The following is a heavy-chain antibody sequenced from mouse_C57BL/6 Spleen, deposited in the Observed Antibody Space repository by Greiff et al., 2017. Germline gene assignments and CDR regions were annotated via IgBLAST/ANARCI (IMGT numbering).Heavy chain of an antibody. D-gene: IGHD1-1*01. V-gene: IGHV1-20*01. J-gene: IGHJ2*01. CDR1: GYSFTGYF. CDR2: INPDNGDT. Sequence: EVQLQQSGPELVKPGDSVKISCKASGYSFTGYFMNWVMQSHGKSLEWIGRINPDNGDTVYNQKFKGKATLTVDKSSSTAPMELRSLTSEDSAVYSCARGFTTPVFDYWGQGTTLTVSS. CDR3: ARGFTTPVFDY.